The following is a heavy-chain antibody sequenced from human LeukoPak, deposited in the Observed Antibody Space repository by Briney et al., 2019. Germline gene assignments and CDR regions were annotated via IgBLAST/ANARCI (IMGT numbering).Heavy chain of an antibody. D-gene: IGHD3-22*01. CDR3: AKHGYYYDSSGYLKSAEYFQH. V-gene: IGHV6-1*01. CDR1: GDSVSSNSAA. J-gene: IGHJ1*01. CDR2: TYYRSKWYN. Sequence: SQTLSLTCAISGDSVSSNSAAWNSIRQSPSRGLEWLGRTYYRSKWYNDYAVSVKSRITINPDTSKNQFSLQLNSVTPEDTAVYYCAKHGYYYDSSGYLKSAEYFQHWGQGTLVTVSS.